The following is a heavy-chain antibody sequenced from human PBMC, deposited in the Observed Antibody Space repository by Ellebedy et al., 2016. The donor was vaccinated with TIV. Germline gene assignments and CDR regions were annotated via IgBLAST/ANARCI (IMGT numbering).Heavy chain of an antibody. CDR2: IWSDGNYQ. Sequence: GGSLRLSXSASGFTFSTYGMHWVRQAPGKGLQWAAVIWSDGNYQFYADSLKGRSTISRDNSKSTVYLEVNTLRAEDTAVYYCARAQRGGLWDYFDSWGQGTLVTVSS. J-gene: IGHJ4*02. D-gene: IGHD3-10*01. CDR1: GFTFSTYG. CDR3: ARAQRGGLWDYFDS. V-gene: IGHV3-33*08.